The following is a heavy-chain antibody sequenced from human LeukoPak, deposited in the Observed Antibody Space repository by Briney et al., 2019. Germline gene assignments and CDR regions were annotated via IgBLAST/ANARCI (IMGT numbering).Heavy chain of an antibody. D-gene: IGHD6-13*01. Sequence: PSETLSLTCAVYGGSFSGYYWSWIRQPPGKGLEWIGEINHSGSTNYNPSLKSRVTISVDTSKNQFSLKLSSVTAADTAVYYCATHSRYSSSRYWGQGTLVTVSS. CDR2: INHSGST. J-gene: IGHJ4*02. V-gene: IGHV4-34*01. CDR1: GGSFSGYY. CDR3: ATHSRYSSSRY.